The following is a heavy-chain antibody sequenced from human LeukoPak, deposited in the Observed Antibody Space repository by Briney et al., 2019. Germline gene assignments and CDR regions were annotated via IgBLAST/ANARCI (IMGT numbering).Heavy chain of an antibody. CDR2: ISSSSSYI. D-gene: IGHD3-22*01. J-gene: IGHJ4*02. V-gene: IGHV3-21*01. CDR1: GFTFSSYS. CDR3: ARAWSSGYSWVAYYFDY. Sequence: GGSLRLSCAASGFTFSSYSMNWVRQAPGKGLEGVSSISSSSSYIYYADSVKGRFTISRDNAKNSLYLQMNSLRAEDTAVYYCARAWSSGYSWVAYYFDYWGQGTLVTVSS.